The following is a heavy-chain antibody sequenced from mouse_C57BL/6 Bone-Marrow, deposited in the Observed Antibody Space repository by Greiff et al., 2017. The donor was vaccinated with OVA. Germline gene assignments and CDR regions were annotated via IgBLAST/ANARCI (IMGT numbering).Heavy chain of an antibody. CDR3: ARWADYSNYDYDMDY. CDR1: GYTFTSYW. J-gene: IGHJ4*01. D-gene: IGHD2-5*01. V-gene: IGHV1-69*01. CDR2: IDPSDSYT. Sequence: QVHLQQPGAELVLPGASVKLSCKASGYTFTSYWMHWVKQRPGQGLEWIGEIDPSDSYTNYNQKFMGKSTLTVDKSSSTAYMQLSSLTSDDSAVYYGARWADYSNYDYDMDYWGQGTSLTVSS.